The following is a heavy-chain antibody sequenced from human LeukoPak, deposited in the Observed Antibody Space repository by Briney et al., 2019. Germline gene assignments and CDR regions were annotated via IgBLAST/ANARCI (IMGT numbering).Heavy chain of an antibody. CDR2: INHSGSP. Sequence: PSETLSLTCTVSGGSISSYYWSWIRQPPGKGLEWIGKINHSGSPNYNPSLTRRVTISVDTSKNQFSLKLSSVTAADTAVYYCARGGAVLGIGYYYYYMDVWGKGTTVTVSS. D-gene: IGHD7-27*01. J-gene: IGHJ6*03. V-gene: IGHV4-34*01. CDR1: GGSISSYY. CDR3: ARGGAVLGIGYYYYYMDV.